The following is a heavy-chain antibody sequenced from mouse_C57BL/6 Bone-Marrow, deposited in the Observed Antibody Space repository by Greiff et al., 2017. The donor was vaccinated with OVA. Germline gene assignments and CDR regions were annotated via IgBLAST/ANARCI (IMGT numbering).Heavy chain of an antibody. CDR2: IYPRSGNT. J-gene: IGHJ3*01. V-gene: IGHV1-81*01. D-gene: IGHD1-1*01. CDR3: ARRIWYYGSSYVAWVY. CDR1: GYTFTSYG. Sequence: QVHVKQSGAELARPGASVKLSCKASGYTFTSYGISWVKQRTGQGLEWIGEIYPRSGNTYYNEKFKGKATLTADKSSSTAYMGLRSLTSEDSAVYFCARRIWYYGSSYVAWVYWGQGTLVTVSA.